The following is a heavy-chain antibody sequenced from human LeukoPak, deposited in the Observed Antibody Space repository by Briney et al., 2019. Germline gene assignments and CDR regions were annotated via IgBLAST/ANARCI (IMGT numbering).Heavy chain of an antibody. V-gene: IGHV4-39*01. J-gene: IGHJ4*02. Sequence: SETLSLTCTVSGGSISSTAYYWGWIRQPPGNGLEWIGSIYYSGSTYYSPSLKSRITISVDTSKNQFSLKLSSVTAADTAVYYCATTNCGGGCFPAWWGQGTRVTVSS. CDR3: ATTNCGGGCFPAW. CDR2: IYYSGST. CDR1: GGSISSTAYY. D-gene: IGHD2-21*02.